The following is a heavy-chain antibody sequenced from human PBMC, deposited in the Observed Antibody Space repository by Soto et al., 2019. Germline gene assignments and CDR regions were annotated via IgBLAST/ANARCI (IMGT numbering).Heavy chain of an antibody. CDR2: IRNDGSDK. V-gene: IGHV3-33*01. CDR3: ARAPRMAPFDI. CDR1: GFIFSPYG. J-gene: IGHJ3*02. Sequence: PGGSLRLSCAASGFIFSPYGIHWVRQAPGKGLEWVALIRNDGSDKYYAESVTGRFTISRDTSKNTVYLQMNSLRAEDTALYFCARAPRMAPFDIWGQGTMVTVSS.